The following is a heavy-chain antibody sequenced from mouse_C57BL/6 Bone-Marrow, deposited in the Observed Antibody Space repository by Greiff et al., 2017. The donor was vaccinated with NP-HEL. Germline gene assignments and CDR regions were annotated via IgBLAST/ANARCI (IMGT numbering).Heavy chain of an antibody. CDR1: GYTFTSYG. CDR2: IYPISGNT. V-gene: IGHV1-81*01. J-gene: IGHJ3*01. Sequence: QVQLQQSGAELARPGASVKLSCKASGYTFTSYGISWVKQRTGQGLEWIGEIYPISGNTYYNEKFKGKATLTADKSSSTAYMELRSLTSEDSAVYCGARGTAYYSNHGGAWFAYWGQGTLVTVSA. CDR3: ARGTAYYSNHGGAWFAY. D-gene: IGHD2-5*01.